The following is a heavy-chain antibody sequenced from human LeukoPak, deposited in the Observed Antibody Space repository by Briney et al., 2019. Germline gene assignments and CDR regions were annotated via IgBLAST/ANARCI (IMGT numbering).Heavy chain of an antibody. J-gene: IGHJ4*02. V-gene: IGHV4-4*07. CDR2: IYTSGST. Sequence: SETLSLTCTVSGGSISSYYWSGIRQPAGKGLEWIGRIYTSGSTNYNPSLKSRVTMSVDRSKNHFSLKLSSVTAADTALYYCARQDYSSSSYYFDYWGQGTLVTVSS. CDR1: GGSISSYY. CDR3: ARQDYSSSSYYFDY. D-gene: IGHD6-13*01.